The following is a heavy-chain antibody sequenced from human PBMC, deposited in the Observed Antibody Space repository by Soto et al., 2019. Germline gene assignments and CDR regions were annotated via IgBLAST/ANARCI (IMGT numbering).Heavy chain of an antibody. CDR3: AKLPYIVVVVAADTSFDY. CDR2: ISGSGGST. V-gene: IGHV3-23*01. CDR1: GFTFSSYA. D-gene: IGHD2-15*01. J-gene: IGHJ4*02. Sequence: GGSLRLSCAASGFTFSSYAMSWVRQAPGKGLEWVSAISGSGGSTYYADSMKGRFTISRDNSKNTLYLEVNSLRAEDTAVYYCAKLPYIVVVVAADTSFDYWGQGTLVTVSS.